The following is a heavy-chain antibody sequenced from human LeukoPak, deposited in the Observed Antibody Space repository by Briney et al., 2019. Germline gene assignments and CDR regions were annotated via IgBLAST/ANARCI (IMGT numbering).Heavy chain of an antibody. V-gene: IGHV4-4*07. D-gene: IGHD3-22*01. J-gene: IGHJ4*02. CDR2: IYATGAT. CDR3: ARLVYDSRGYYFDY. CDR1: GGSISGYY. Sequence: SETLSLTCTVSGGSISGYYWNWIRQPAGKGLEWIGRIYATGATNYNPSLMSRVTMSVDTSKNQSSLKLSSVTAADTAVYHCARLVYDSRGYYFDYWGQGTLVTVSS.